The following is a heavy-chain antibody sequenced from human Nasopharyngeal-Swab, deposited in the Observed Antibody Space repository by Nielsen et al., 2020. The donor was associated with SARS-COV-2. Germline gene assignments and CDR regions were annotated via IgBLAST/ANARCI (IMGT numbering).Heavy chain of an antibody. CDR3: ARDTSGSGWPYYMDV. CDR2: IWYDGSNK. J-gene: IGHJ6*03. Sequence: GGSLRLSCAASGFTFSSYGMHWVRQAPGKGLEWVAVIWYDGSNKYYADFVKGRFTISRDSSKNTVYLQMKSLRAEDTAVYYCARDTSGSGWPYYMDVWGKGTTVTVSS. D-gene: IGHD6-19*01. V-gene: IGHV3-33*01. CDR1: GFTFSSYG.